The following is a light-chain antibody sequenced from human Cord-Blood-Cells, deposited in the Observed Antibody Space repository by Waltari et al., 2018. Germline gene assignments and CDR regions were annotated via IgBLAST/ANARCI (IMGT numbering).Light chain of an antibody. CDR3: SSYTSSSTVV. CDR2: EVS. CDR1: SSNVGGYNY. J-gene: IGLJ2*01. Sequence: QSALTQPASVSGSPGQSLTIPCTGTSSNVGGYNYVSCYQQHPGKAPKLMIYEVSNRPSGVSNRFSGSKSGNTASLTISGLQAEDEADYYCSSYTSSSTVVFGGGTKLTVL. V-gene: IGLV2-14*01.